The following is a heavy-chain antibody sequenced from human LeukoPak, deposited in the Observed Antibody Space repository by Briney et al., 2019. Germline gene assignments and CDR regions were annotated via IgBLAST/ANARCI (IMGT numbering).Heavy chain of an antibody. CDR2: INPSAGST. J-gene: IGHJ6*02. Sequence: ASVKVSCKASGYTFTRYYMHWVRQAPGQRLERMGIINPSAGSTSDAQKYQGRVTVTRDTSTSIVFMGLGSLGSEDSAVYYCAGTGVKYGHGYYYGMDVWGQGTTVTVSS. CDR1: GYTFTRYY. V-gene: IGHV1-46*01. CDR3: AGTGVKYGHGYYYGMDV. D-gene: IGHD3-10*01.